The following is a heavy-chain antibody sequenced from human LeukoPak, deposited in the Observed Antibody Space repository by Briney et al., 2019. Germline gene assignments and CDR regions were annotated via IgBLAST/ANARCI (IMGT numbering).Heavy chain of an antibody. J-gene: IGHJ1*01. V-gene: IGHV1-69*13. CDR2: FIPIFNKV. D-gene: IGHD5-18*01. CDR1: GGTFSSYA. CDR3: ARGEGYSYGYFQT. Sequence: EASVKVSCKASGGTFSSYAFSWVRQAPGQGPEWMGGFIPIFNKVIYAQRFQGRLTITADDSTSTAYMELSSLRSEDTAVYYCARGEGYSYGYFQTWGQGTLVIVSS.